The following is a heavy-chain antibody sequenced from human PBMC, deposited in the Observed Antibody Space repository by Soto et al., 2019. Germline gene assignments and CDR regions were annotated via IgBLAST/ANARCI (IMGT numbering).Heavy chain of an antibody. CDR2: ISYDGSNK. CDR3: AKDRGYCSSTSCWGNHGYYGMDV. J-gene: IGHJ6*02. V-gene: IGHV3-30*18. D-gene: IGHD2-2*01. CDR1: GFTFSSYG. Sequence: GGSLRLSCAASGFTFSSYGMPWVRQAPGKGLEWVAVISYDGSNKYYADSVKGRFTISRDNSKNTLYLQMNSLRAEDTAVYYCAKDRGYCSSTSCWGNHGYYGMDVWGQGTTVTVSS.